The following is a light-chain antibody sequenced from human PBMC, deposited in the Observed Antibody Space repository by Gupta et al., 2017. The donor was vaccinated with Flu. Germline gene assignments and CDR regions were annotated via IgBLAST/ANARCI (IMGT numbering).Light chain of an antibody. J-gene: IGKJ5*01. CDR2: AAS. V-gene: IGKV1D-12*01. CDR3: QQAYSFPST. Sequence: DIQLTQSPSSVSASVGDRVTITCRASQGIANWLAWYQQKPGKAPNLLLYAASSLQSGVPLRFSGSGFGTDFTLTISSVQPEDFATYYCQQAYSFPSTFGQGTRLEIK. CDR1: QGIANW.